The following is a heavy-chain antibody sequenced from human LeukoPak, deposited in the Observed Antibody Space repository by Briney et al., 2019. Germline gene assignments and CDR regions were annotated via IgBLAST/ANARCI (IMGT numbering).Heavy chain of an antibody. CDR3: VTFGDAFDI. Sequence: SVKVSCKASGFTFTNSAMQWVRQARGQRLEWIGWIVVGSGNTNYAQKFQERVTITRDMSTTTVYMELSSLRSEDTAVYYCVTFGDAFDIWGQGTMVTVSS. J-gene: IGHJ3*02. CDR1: GFTFTNSA. CDR2: IVVGSGNT. V-gene: IGHV1-58*02. D-gene: IGHD3-16*01.